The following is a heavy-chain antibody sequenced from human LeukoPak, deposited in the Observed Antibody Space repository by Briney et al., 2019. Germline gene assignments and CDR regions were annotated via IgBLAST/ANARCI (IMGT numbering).Heavy chain of an antibody. CDR1: GFTFSGYA. D-gene: IGHD6-13*01. V-gene: IGHV3-23*01. CDR2: ISGSGGST. CDR3: AREQAAAGTWYNWFDP. Sequence: GGSLRLSCATSGFTFSGYAMSWVRQAPGKGLEWVSCISGSGGSTYYADSVKGWFTISRDNSKNTLYLQMNSLRAEDTAVYYCAREQAAAGTWYNWFDPWGQGTLVTVSS. J-gene: IGHJ5*02.